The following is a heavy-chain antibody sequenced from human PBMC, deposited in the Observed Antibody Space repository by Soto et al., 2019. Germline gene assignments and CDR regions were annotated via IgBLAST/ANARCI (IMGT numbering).Heavy chain of an antibody. V-gene: IGHV3-30*18. CDR2: ISYDGSNK. D-gene: IGHD3-22*01. Sequence: GGSLRLSCAASGFTFSSYGMHWVRQAPGKGLEWVAVISYDGSNKYYADSVKGRFTISRDNSKNTLYLQMNSLRAEDTAVYYCAKDYMVYYDSSGFDYWGQGTLVTVSS. CDR1: GFTFSSYG. J-gene: IGHJ4*02. CDR3: AKDYMVYYDSSGFDY.